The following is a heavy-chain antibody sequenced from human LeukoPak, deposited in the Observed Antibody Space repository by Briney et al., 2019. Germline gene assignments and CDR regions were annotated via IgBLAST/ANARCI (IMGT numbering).Heavy chain of an antibody. CDR2: INGDKSIT. V-gene: IGHV3-74*01. CDR3: ARDPNSRWYYFDY. D-gene: IGHD2-8*01. Sequence: GGSLRLSCAASGFTFTYSWMHWVRHVPGKGLVWVSRINGDKSITSYADSVKGRFTISRDNSKNTLYLQMNSLRAEDTAVYYCARDPNSRWYYFDYWGQGTLVTVSS. J-gene: IGHJ4*02. CDR1: GFTFTYSW.